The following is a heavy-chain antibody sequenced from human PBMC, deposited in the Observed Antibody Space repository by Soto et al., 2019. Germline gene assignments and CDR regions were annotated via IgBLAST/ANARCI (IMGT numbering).Heavy chain of an antibody. J-gene: IGHJ6*02. CDR2: IIPILGIA. CDR1: GGTFSSYT. D-gene: IGHD6-19*01. V-gene: IGHV1-69*04. Sequence: ASVKVSCKASGGTFSSYTISWVRQAPGQGLEWMGRIIPILGIANYAQKFQGRVTITADKSTSTAYMELSSLRSEDTAVYYCARDLLAVAGTRYYYGMDVWGQGTTVTVSS. CDR3: ARDLLAVAGTRYYYGMDV.